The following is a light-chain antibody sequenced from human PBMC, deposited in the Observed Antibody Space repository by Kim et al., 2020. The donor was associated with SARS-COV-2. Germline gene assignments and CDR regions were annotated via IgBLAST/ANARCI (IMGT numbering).Light chain of an antibody. CDR3: QTWGTGNVV. CDR2: LNSDGSH. J-gene: IGLJ2*01. V-gene: IGLV4-69*01. Sequence: QPVLTQSPSASASLGASVKLTCTLSSGHSSYAIAWHQQQAEKGPRYLMKLNSDGSHRKGDGIPDRFSGSSSGAERYLTISSLQSEDEADYYCQTWGTGNVVFGGGTQLTVL. CDR1: SGHSSYA.